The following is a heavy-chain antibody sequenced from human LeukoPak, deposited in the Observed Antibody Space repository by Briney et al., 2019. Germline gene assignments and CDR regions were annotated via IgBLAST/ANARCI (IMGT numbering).Heavy chain of an antibody. V-gene: IGHV3-7*01. J-gene: IGHJ4*02. CDR2: IKQDGSEK. D-gene: IGHD3-10*01. CDR1: GFTLRTSW. Sequence: GGSLRLSCAASGFTLRTSWMSWVRQAPGKGLEWVANIKQDGSEKNYVDSVKGRFTISRDNAKNSLYLQMNSLRAEDTAVYYCAKDGGGPLDWGQGTLVPVSS. CDR3: AKDGGGPLD.